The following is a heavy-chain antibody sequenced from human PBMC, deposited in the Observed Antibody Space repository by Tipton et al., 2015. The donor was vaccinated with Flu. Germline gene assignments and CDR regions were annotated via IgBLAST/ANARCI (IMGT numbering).Heavy chain of an antibody. CDR2: IYHSGST. Sequence: LRLSCTVSGYSISSGYYWGWIRQPPGKGLEWIGSIYHSGSTYYNPSLKSRVTISVDTSKNQFSLKLSSVTAADTAVYYCARDLGGQNSGWKGPFDYWGQGTLVTVSS. J-gene: IGHJ4*02. V-gene: IGHV4-38-2*02. CDR3: ARDLGGQNSGWKGPFDY. CDR1: GYSISSGYY. D-gene: IGHD6-19*01.